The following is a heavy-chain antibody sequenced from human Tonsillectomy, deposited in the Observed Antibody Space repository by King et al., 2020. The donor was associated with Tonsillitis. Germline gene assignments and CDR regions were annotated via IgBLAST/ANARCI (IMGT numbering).Heavy chain of an antibody. CDR2: ISGSGGST. CDR3: AKAMGLYTSGRQGDY. J-gene: IGHJ4*02. V-gene: IGHV3-23*04. Sequence: EVQLVESGGGLVQPGESLRLSCAASGFTFSSYAMSWVRQAPGKGLEWVSGISGSGGSTYYADSVKGRFTISRDNSKNTLYLQMNSLRAEDTAVYFCAKAMGLYTSGRQGDYWGQGTLVTVSS. CDR1: GFTFSSYA. D-gene: IGHD6-19*01.